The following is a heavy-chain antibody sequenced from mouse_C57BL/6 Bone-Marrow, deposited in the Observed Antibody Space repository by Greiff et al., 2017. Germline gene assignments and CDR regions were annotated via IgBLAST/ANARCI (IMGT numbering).Heavy chain of an antibody. CDR1: GFSFNTYA. V-gene: IGHV10-1*01. D-gene: IGHD1-1*01. CDR3: VRHGVTTVVEGDWYFDV. Sequence: EVMLVESGGGLVQPKGSLKLSCAASGFSFNTYAMNWVRQAPGKGLEWVARIRSKSNNYATYYADSVKDRFTISRDDSESMLYLQMNNLKTEDTAMYYCVRHGVTTVVEGDWYFDVWGTGTTVTVSS. CDR2: IRSKSNNYAT. J-gene: IGHJ1*03.